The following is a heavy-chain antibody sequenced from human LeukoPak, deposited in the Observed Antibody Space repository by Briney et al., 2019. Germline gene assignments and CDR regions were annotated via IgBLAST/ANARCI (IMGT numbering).Heavy chain of an antibody. CDR2: ISYDGSNK. CDR1: GFTFSSYA. D-gene: IGHD4-17*01. Sequence: GGSLRLSCAASGFTFSSYAMHWVRQAPGKGLEWVAVISYDGSNKYYADSVKGRFTISGDNSKNTLYLQMNSLRAEDTAVYYCARGFTVTTSVDYWGQGTLVTVSS. V-gene: IGHV3-30-3*01. J-gene: IGHJ4*02. CDR3: ARGFTVTTSVDY.